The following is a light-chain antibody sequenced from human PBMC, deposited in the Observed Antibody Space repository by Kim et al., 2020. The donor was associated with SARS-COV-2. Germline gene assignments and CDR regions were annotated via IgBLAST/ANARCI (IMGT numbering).Light chain of an antibody. V-gene: IGKV1-39*01. Sequence: DTKLTQPPSSLSASVGDRVTITCRASQNINNYLNWYQQKPGKAPKLLMYAASSLQSGVPSRFSGSGSGIDFTFTISSLQPEDFATYYCQQSYSSPYTFGQGTKLEI. CDR2: AAS. CDR3: QQSYSSPYT. J-gene: IGKJ2*01. CDR1: QNINNY.